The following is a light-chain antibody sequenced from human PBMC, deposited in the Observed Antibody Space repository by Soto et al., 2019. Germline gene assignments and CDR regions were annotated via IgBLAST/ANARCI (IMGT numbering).Light chain of an antibody. CDR2: VEA. Sequence: DIQMTHSPSSLFASLGDRVPITCRANQSISSYLNWYQQQPGKAPKLLIYVEASLQSGVQSRFSGSGSGMELSLTISRLQPEHFATYYCRQSISTPRTVGQGTKVDIK. V-gene: IGKV1-39*01. J-gene: IGKJ1*01. CDR3: RQSISTPRT. CDR1: QSISSY.